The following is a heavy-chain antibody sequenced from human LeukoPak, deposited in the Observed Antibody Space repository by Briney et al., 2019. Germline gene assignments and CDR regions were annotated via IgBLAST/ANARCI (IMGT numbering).Heavy chain of an antibody. V-gene: IGHV4-59*08. Sequence: PSETLSLTCTVSGGSISSDYWSWIRQPPGKGLEWIGYIYYSGSTNYNPSLKSRVTISLDTSQNQFSLKLSSVTAADTAVYYCAGLNGDYYFDYWGQGTLVTVSS. CDR1: GGSISSDY. D-gene: IGHD4-17*01. J-gene: IGHJ4*02. CDR2: IYYSGST. CDR3: AGLNGDYYFDY.